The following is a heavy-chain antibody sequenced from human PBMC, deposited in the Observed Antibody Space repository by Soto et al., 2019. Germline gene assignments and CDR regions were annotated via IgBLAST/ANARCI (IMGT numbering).Heavy chain of an antibody. D-gene: IGHD3-10*01. CDR2: INPSGGST. V-gene: IGHV1-46*03. CDR3: ARVITMVRGVPEYYFDY. Sequence: ASVKVSCKASGYTFTSYYMHWVRQAPGQGLEWMGIINPSGGSTSYAQKFQGRVTMTRDTSTSTVYMELSSLRSEDTAVYYCARVITMVRGVPEYYFDYWGQGTLVTVSS. J-gene: IGHJ4*02. CDR1: GYTFTSYY.